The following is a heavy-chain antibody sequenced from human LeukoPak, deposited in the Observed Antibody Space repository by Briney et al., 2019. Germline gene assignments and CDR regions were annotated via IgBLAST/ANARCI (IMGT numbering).Heavy chain of an antibody. Sequence: AASVKVSCKASGYTFTSYGISWVRQAPGQGLEWMGWISAYNGNTNYAQKLQGRVTMTTDTSTSTAYMELRSLRSDDTAVYYCARRQGGGDRNWFDPWGQGTLVTVSS. CDR3: ARRQGGGDRNWFDP. D-gene: IGHD2-21*02. V-gene: IGHV1-18*01. CDR2: ISAYNGNT. J-gene: IGHJ5*02. CDR1: GYTFTSYG.